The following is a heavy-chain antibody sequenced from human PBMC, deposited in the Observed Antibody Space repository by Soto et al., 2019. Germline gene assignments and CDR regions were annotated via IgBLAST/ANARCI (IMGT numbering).Heavy chain of an antibody. Sequence: QVQLVQSGAEVKKPGASVKVSCKASGYTFTSYGISWVRQAPRQGLEWMGWISAYNGNTNYAQKLQGRVTMTTDTTTSTGYMELRSLRADDTAVYYCARDGLRYFDWFHYCGGGYWGQGTLVTVSS. CDR3: ARDGLRYFDWFHYCGGGY. J-gene: IGHJ4*02. V-gene: IGHV1-18*01. CDR2: ISAYNGNT. CDR1: GYTFTSYG. D-gene: IGHD3-9*01.